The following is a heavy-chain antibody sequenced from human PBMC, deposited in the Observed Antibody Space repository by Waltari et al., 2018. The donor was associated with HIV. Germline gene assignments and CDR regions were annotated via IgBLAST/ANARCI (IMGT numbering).Heavy chain of an antibody. J-gene: IGHJ4*02. D-gene: IGHD3-22*01. CDR1: GFPFSRYG. CDR2: IWYDGSNK. V-gene: IGHV3-33*01. CDR3: ARDPYYYDSSGYHGRFDY. Sequence: QVQLVESGGGVVQPGRSLRLSCAASGFPFSRYGMHWVRQAPGKGLAWVAVIWYDGSNKYYADAVKGRFTISRDNSKNTLYLQMNSLRAEDTAVYYCARDPYYYDSSGYHGRFDYWGQGTLVTVSS.